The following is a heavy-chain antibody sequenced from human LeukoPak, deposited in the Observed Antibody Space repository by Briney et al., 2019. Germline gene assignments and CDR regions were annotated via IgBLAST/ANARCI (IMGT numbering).Heavy chain of an antibody. CDR3: ARSGDSSAYYSF. D-gene: IGHD3-22*01. Sequence: SETLSLTCTVSGASIRSHHWTWIRQPPGQGLEWIGNVYYVGSTSYSPSLKSRVTISLDTSKNKFSLEMNSVTAADTAVYYWARSGDSSAYYSFWGQGILVTVSS. CDR1: GASIRSHH. CDR2: VYYVGST. V-gene: IGHV4-59*11. J-gene: IGHJ4*02.